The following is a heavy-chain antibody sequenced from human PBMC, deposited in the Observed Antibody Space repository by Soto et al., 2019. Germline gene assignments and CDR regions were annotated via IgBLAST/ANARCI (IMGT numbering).Heavy chain of an antibody. CDR3: AREVRDGYNSYYFDY. CDR1: WDSVSSNSAA. CDR2: TYYRSKWYN. Sequence: PSQTLSLTCAISWDSVSSNSAAWNWIRPSPSRGLEWLGRTYYRSKWYNEYAVSVKSRITINPDTSKNQFSLQLNSVTPEDTAVYYCAREVRDGYNSYYFDYWGQGTLVTVSS. D-gene: IGHD5-12*01. V-gene: IGHV6-1*01. J-gene: IGHJ4*02.